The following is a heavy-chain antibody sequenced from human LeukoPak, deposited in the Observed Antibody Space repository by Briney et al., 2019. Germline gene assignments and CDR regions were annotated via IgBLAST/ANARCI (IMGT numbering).Heavy chain of an antibody. Sequence: GSLRLSCAASGFTFSSYSMNWVRQAPGKGLEWLSYITSSSSIRYFADSVKGRFTISRDNAKNSLYLQMNSLRVEDTAVYYCARGGHYDYIWGRYRQKDGFDYWGQGTLVTVSS. CDR1: GFTFSSYS. D-gene: IGHD3-16*02. J-gene: IGHJ4*02. V-gene: IGHV3-48*01. CDR3: ARGGHYDYIWGRYRQKDGFDY. CDR2: ITSSSSIR.